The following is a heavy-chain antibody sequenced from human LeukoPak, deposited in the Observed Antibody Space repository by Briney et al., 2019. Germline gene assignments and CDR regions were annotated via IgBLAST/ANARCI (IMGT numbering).Heavy chain of an antibody. J-gene: IGHJ4*02. CDR3: AKDRALPAAKYYFDY. D-gene: IGHD2-2*01. CDR1: GFTFSSYA. V-gene: IGHV3-23*01. CDR2: ISGSGGST. Sequence: PGGSLRLSCAASGFTFSSYAMSWVRQAPGKGLEWVSAISGSGGSTYYADSVKGRFTISRDNFKNTLYLQMNSLRAEDTAVYYCAKDRALPAAKYYFDYWGQGTLVTVSS.